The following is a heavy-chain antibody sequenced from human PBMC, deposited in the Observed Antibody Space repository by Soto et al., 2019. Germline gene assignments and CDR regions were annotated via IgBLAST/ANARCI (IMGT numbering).Heavy chain of an antibody. CDR1: GYTVCSYY. V-gene: IGHV3-53*01. D-gene: IGHD6-13*01. CDR3: ARGRAAAGRLDV. Sequence: GGSLRLSCAASGYTVCSYYMGGVRQAPGKGLEWVSVIYSGGSTYYADSVKGRFTISRDNSKNTLYLQMNSLRAEDTAVYYCARGRAAAGRLDVWGQGTTVTVSS. CDR2: IYSGGST. J-gene: IGHJ6*02.